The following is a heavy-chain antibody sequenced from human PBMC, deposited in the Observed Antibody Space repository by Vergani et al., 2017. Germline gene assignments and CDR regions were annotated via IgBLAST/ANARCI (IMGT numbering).Heavy chain of an antibody. D-gene: IGHD4-17*01. Sequence: QVQLQESGPGLVKPSETLSLTCTVSGGSISSYYWSWIRQPPGKGLEWIGYIYYSGSTNYNPSLKSRVTISVDTSKNQFSLKLSSVTAADTAVYYCARQIIVYGDYHSAHYYYGMDVWGQGTTVTVSS. CDR2: IYYSGST. V-gene: IGHV4-59*08. CDR3: ARQIIVYGDYHSAHYYYGMDV. J-gene: IGHJ6*02. CDR1: GGSISSYY.